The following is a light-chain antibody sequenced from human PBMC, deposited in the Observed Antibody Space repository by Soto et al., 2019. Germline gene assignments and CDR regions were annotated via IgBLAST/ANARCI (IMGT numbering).Light chain of an antibody. Sequence: QSVLTQPPSVSGAPGQRVTISCTGSSPNIGAGYDVHWYKQLPGTAPNLLIYDNNNRPSGVPDRFSGSKSDTSASLAITGLQAEDEADYYCQSFDTSLSGFLVFGGGTKLTVL. CDR1: SPNIGAGYD. CDR2: DNN. J-gene: IGLJ2*01. V-gene: IGLV1-40*01. CDR3: QSFDTSLSGFLV.